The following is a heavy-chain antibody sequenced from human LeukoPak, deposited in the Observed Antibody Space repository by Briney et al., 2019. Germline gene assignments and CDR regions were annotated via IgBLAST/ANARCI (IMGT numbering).Heavy chain of an antibody. CDR1: GFTFSSYA. CDR3: ANGGRYSYGNFDY. J-gene: IGHJ4*02. CDR2: ISGSGGST. V-gene: IGHV3-23*01. D-gene: IGHD5-18*01. Sequence: GGSLRLSCAASGFTFSSYAMHWVRQAPGKGLEWVSAISGSGGSTYYADSVKGRFTISRDNSKNTLYLQMNSLRAEDTAVYYCANGGRYSYGNFDYWGQGTLVTVSS.